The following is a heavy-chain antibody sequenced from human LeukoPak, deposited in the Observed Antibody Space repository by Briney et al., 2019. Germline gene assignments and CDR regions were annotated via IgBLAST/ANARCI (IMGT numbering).Heavy chain of an antibody. CDR2: VHHTGST. CDR3: ATLGLLRGAGFNLATHFDY. J-gene: IGHJ4*02. CDR1: GVSISNNYFY. V-gene: IGHV4-39*01. Sequence: SETLSLTCAVSGVSISNNYFYWAWIRQPPGKGLELIGYVHHTGSTFHNSSLKSRVTISADTSQNQFSLSLTSVTAADTAVYYCATLGLLRGAGFNLATHFDYWGQGTLVAVSS. D-gene: IGHD1-26*01.